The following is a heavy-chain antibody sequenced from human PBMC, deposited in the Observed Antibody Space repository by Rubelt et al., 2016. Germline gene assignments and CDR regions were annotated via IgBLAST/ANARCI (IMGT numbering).Heavy chain of an antibody. CDR1: D. V-gene: IGHV1-8*01. Sequence: DINWVRQATGQGLEWMGWMNPNSGNTGYAQKFQGRVTMTRNTSISTAYMELNSLRAEDTAVYYCAKENDYGDYFDYWGQGTLVTVSS. CDR3: AKENDYGDYFDY. J-gene: IGHJ4*02. D-gene: IGHD4-17*01. CDR2: MNPNSGNT.